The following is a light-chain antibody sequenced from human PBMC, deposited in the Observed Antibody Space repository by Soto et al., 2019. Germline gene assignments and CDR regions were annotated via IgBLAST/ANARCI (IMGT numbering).Light chain of an antibody. CDR3: QQYNNWPPANT. CDR1: QRVSSN. CDR2: GAS. V-gene: IGKV3-15*01. Sequence: EIVMTQSPATLSVSPGERATLSCRASQRVSSNLAWYQQKPGQAPRLLIYGASTRATGFPARFSGSGSGTEFTLTISSLQSEDFAVYYCQQYNNWPPANTFGQGTKLEIK. J-gene: IGKJ2*01.